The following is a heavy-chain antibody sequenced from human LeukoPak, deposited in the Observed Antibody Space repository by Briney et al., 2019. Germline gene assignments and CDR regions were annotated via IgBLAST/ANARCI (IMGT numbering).Heavy chain of an antibody. D-gene: IGHD6-19*01. CDR2: INDNGGQR. CDR1: GFAFNNYA. V-gene: IGHV3-23*01. Sequence: PGGSLRLSCAASGFAFNNYAMTWVRQAPGKGLEWVSNINDNGGQRHYADSVKGRFTISRDNSKNTLFLQMDSLRAEDTAVYYCARHGSDWSFDLWGRGTLVTVSS. J-gene: IGHJ2*01. CDR3: ARHGSDWSFDL.